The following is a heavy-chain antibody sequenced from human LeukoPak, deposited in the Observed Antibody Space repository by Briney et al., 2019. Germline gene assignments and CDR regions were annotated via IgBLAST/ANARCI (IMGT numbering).Heavy chain of an antibody. Sequence: PGGSLRLSCAASGFTFSKYWMNWVRQAPGTGLEWVANINQDGSEKYYVDSVKGRFTISRDNAKSSLYLQMNSLRAEDTAVYYCAEASTVLTDYWGQGTLVTVSP. CDR3: AEASTVLTDY. V-gene: IGHV3-7*05. CDR1: GFTFSKYW. D-gene: IGHD4-23*01. CDR2: INQDGSEK. J-gene: IGHJ4*02.